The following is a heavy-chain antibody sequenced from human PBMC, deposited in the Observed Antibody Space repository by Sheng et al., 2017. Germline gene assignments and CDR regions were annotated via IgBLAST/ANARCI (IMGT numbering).Heavy chain of an antibody. D-gene: IGHD5-12*01. Sequence: QVQLQQWGAGLLKPSETLSLTCAVYGGSFSGYYWSWIRQPPGKGLEWIGEINHSGSTNYNPSLKSRVTISVDTSKNQFSLKLSSVTAADTAVYYCARHGRLARWNWFDPWGQGTLVTVSS. CDR2: INHSGST. J-gene: IGHJ5*02. V-gene: IGHV4-34*01. CDR3: ARHGRLARWNWFDP. CDR1: GGSFSGYY.